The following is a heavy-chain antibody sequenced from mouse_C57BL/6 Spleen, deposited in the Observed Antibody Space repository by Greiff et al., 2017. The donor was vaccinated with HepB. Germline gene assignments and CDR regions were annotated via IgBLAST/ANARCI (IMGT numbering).Heavy chain of an antibody. V-gene: IGHV5-17*01. CDR2: ISSGSSTI. J-gene: IGHJ2*01. D-gene: IGHD1-1*01. CDR1: GFTFSDYG. CDR3: ASPTVVAPFDY. Sequence: EVMLVESGGGLVKPGGSLKLSCAASGFTFSDYGMHWVRQAPEKGLEWVAYISSGSSTIYYADTVKGRFTISRDNAKNTLFLQMASLRSEDTAMYYCASPTVVAPFDYWGQGTTLTVSS.